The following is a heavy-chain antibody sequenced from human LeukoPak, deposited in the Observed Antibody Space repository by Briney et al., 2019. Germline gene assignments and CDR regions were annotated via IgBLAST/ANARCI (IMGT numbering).Heavy chain of an antibody. CDR1: GFTFCDYY. CDR3: ARDAIVVVPGHNY. J-gene: IGHJ4*02. V-gene: IGHV3-11*01. Sequence: GGSLRLSCAASGFTFCDYYMSWIRQAPGKGLEWVSYISSSGSAIYYADSVKGRFTISRDNAKNSLYLQMNSLRAEDTAVYYCARDAIVVVPGHNYWGQGTLVTVSS. CDR2: ISSSGSAI. D-gene: IGHD2-2*01.